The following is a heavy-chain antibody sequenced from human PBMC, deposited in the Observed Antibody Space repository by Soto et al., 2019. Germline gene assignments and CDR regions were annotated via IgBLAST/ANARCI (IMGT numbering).Heavy chain of an antibody. V-gene: IGHV3-43*01. CDR1: GFTFDDYT. D-gene: IGHD2-2*01. Sequence: GSLRLSCAASGFTFDDYTMRWVRQAPGKGLEWVSLISWDGGNTYYADSVKGRFTVSRDNSKNSLYLQMNSLRTEDTALYYCAKDRQYASYFDYWGQGTLVTVSS. J-gene: IGHJ4*02. CDR2: ISWDGGNT. CDR3: AKDRQYASYFDY.